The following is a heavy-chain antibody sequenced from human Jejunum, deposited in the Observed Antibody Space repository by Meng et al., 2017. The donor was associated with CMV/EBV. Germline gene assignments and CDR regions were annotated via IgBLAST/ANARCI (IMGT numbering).Heavy chain of an antibody. CDR1: GGCIVSGGYY. CDR3: ARDATACTRYFEL. CDR2: MNCTGKM. V-gene: IGHV4-31*02. Sequence: VTGGCIVSGGYYGTCERQRPGKGLEWIGYMNCTGKMYCSPSLDSRLSLSGDTFKSQFSLSLRSVTDANPAVYYWARDATACTRYFELWGQGTLVTVSS. D-gene: IGHD2-8*01. J-gene: IGHJ1*01.